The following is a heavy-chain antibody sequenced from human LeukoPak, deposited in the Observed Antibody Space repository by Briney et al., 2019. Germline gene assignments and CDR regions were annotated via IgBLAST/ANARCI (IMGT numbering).Heavy chain of an antibody. J-gene: IGHJ4*02. CDR3: ARDGDILTGYYKYYFDY. V-gene: IGHV3-30*03. CDR2: ISYDGSTT. D-gene: IGHD3-9*01. Sequence: GGSPRLSCAASGFRFNTYWMSWVRQAPGKGLEWVAVISYDGSTTYYADSVKGRFTISRDNSKNTLYLQMNSLRAEDTAVYYCARDGDILTGYYKYYFDYWGQGTLVTVSS. CDR1: GFRFNTYW.